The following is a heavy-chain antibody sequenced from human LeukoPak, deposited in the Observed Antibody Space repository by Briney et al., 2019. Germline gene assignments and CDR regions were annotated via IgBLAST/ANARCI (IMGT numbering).Heavy chain of an antibody. J-gene: IGHJ4*02. CDR3: ARDLSMGNTVLDY. CDR1: GFTFSTYR. D-gene: IGHD4/OR15-4a*01. Sequence: GGSLRLSCVASGFTFSTYRMNWVRQAPGKGLEWVATIKEDGSDKFYVDSVKGRFTISRDNAKNSLYLQMNSLRAEDTAVYYCARDLSMGNTVLDYWGQGILVTVSS. CDR2: IKEDGSDK. V-gene: IGHV3-7*01.